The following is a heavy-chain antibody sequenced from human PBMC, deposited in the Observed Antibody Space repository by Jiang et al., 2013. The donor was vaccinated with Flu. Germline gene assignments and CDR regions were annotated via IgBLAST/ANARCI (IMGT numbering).Heavy chain of an antibody. CDR3: AIVPHYCGGDCYYSVDY. Sequence: LKKPGASVKVSCKASGYTFTTYAMNWVRQAPGQGLEWMGWINTNTGNPTYAQGFTGRFVFSLDTSVSTAYLQISSLEPEDTALYYCAIVPHYCGGDCYYSVDYWGQGTLVTVSS. CDR2: INTNTGNP. V-gene: IGHV7-4-1*02. D-gene: IGHD2-21*01. J-gene: IGHJ4*02. CDR1: GYTFTTYA.